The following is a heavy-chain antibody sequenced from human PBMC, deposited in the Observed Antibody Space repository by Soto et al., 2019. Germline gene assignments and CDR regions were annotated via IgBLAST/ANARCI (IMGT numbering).Heavy chain of an antibody. D-gene: IGHD2-2*02. CDR1: GGTFSSYA. Sequence: VASVKVSCKASGGTFSSYAISWVRQAPGQGLEWMGGIIPIFGTANYAQKFQGRVTITADKSTSTAYMELSSLRSEDTAVYYCAGCDCRRTSGDRWRLYYYCGEDVWGQGTMVTVSS. V-gene: IGHV1-69*06. CDR3: AGCDCRRTSGDRWRLYYYCGEDV. CDR2: IIPIFGTA. J-gene: IGHJ6*02.